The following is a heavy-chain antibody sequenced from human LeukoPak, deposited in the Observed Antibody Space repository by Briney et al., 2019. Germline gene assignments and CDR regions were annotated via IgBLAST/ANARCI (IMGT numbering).Heavy chain of an antibody. Sequence: GGSLRLSCAASGFTFSSYAMSWVRQAPGRGLEWVSAISGSGGSTYYADSVKGRFTISRDNSKNTLYLQMNSLRAEDTAVYYCAKDQGDYYDSSGLDYWGQGPLVTVSS. CDR1: GFTFSSYA. D-gene: IGHD3-22*01. CDR2: ISGSGGST. V-gene: IGHV3-23*01. J-gene: IGHJ4*02. CDR3: AKDQGDYYDSSGLDY.